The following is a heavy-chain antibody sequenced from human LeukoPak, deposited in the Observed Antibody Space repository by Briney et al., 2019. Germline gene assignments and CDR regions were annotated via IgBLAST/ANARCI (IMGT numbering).Heavy chain of an antibody. CDR1: GGTFSSYA. CDR2: IIPIFGTA. V-gene: IGHV1-69*01. Sequence: SVKVSCKASGGTFSSYAISWVRQAPGQGLEWMVGIIPIFGTANYAQKFQGRVTITADESTSTAYMELSSLRSEDTAVDYCARGRFLEWLLYHPTFDYWGQGTLVTVSS. CDR3: ARGRFLEWLLYHPTFDY. D-gene: IGHD3-3*01. J-gene: IGHJ4*02.